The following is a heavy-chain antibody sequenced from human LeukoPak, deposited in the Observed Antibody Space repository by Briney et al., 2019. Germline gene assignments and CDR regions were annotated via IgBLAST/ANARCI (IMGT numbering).Heavy chain of an antibody. CDR2: IYYGGNT. CDR1: GGSISTYH. D-gene: IGHD5-18*01. Sequence: SETLSLTCTVSGGSISTYHWGWIRQPPGKGLEWIGSIYYGGNTYYNPSLKSRVTISVDTSTNQFSLKLSSVTAADTAVYYCARHRSGGYYYGVLDYWGQGTLVTVSS. J-gene: IGHJ4*02. V-gene: IGHV4-39*01. CDR3: ARHRSGGYYYGVLDY.